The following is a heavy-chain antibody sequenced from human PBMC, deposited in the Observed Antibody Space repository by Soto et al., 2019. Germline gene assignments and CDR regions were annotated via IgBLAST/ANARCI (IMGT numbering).Heavy chain of an antibody. CDR3: ARFQGSGYDYVWGSYRYHGMDV. CDR1: GGTFSSYA. J-gene: IGHJ6*02. V-gene: IGHV1-69*06. Sequence: QVQLVQFGAEVKKPGSSVKVSCKASGGTFSSYAISWVRQAPGQGLEWMGGIIPIFGTANYAQKFQGRVTITADKSTSTAYMELSSLRSEDTAVYYCARFQGSGYDYVWGSYRYHGMDVWGQGTTVTVSS. D-gene: IGHD3-16*02. CDR2: IIPIFGTA.